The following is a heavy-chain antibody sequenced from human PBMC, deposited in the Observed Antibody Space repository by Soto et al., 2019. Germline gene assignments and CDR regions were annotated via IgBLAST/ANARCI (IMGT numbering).Heavy chain of an antibody. D-gene: IGHD3-3*01. V-gene: IGHV3-66*01. CDR1: GFTVSSNY. Sequence: EVQLVESGGGLVQPGGSLRLSCAASGFTVSSNYMTWVRQAPGKGLEWVSVIYPGGTTYYADSVQGRFTISRDNSKNTLYLQMNSLGAEDTAVYYCARDGFFGVVTMEYWGKGTLVTVSS. CDR3: ARDGFFGVVTMEY. J-gene: IGHJ4*02. CDR2: IYPGGTT.